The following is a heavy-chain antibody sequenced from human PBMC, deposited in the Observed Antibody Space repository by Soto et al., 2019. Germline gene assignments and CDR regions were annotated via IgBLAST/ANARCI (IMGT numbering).Heavy chain of an antibody. D-gene: IGHD1-1*01. J-gene: IGHJ5*02. V-gene: IGHV5-51*01. Sequence: GESLKISCKGSGYSFTSYWIGWVRQMPGKGLEWMGIIYPGDSDTRYSPSFQGQVTISADKSISTAYLQWSSLKASDTAMYYCAREGSHSAYNFAIGIQLWSFDRWGQGLPVTVSS. CDR1: GYSFTSYW. CDR2: IYPGDSDT. CDR3: AREGSHSAYNFAIGIQLWSFDR.